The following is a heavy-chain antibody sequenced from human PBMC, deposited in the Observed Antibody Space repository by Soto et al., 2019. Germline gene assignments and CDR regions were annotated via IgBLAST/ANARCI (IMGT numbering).Heavy chain of an antibody. J-gene: IGHJ4*02. CDR2: INHSGSA. V-gene: IGHV4-34*01. CDR1: GGSFSDHY. Sequence: SETLSLTCAVYGGSFSDHYWVWIRQPPGGGLEWIGEINHSGSANHNPSLKSRITTSVDTCKNQFSLRLTSVTAADTAVYYCARGRGGYTYGGLDYWGQGIVVTVSS. D-gene: IGHD5-18*01. CDR3: ARGRGGYTYGGLDY.